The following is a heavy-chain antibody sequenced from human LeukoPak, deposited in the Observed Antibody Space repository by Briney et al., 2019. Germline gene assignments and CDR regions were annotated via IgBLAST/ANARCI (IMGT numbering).Heavy chain of an antibody. V-gene: IGHV1-18*01. Sequence: GASVKVPCKASGYTSTSYGITWVRQAPGQGLEWMGWTSAYNGNTNYAQKFQGRVTMTTDISTGTAYMELRSLRSDDTAVYYCASRHYYVSGTETGDYFDFWGQGTLVTVSS. CDR1: GYTSTSYG. CDR3: ASRHYYVSGTETGDYFDF. CDR2: TSAYNGNT. J-gene: IGHJ4*02. D-gene: IGHD3-10*01.